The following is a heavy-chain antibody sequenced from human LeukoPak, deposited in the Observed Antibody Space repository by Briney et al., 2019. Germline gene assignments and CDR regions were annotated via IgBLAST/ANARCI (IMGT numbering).Heavy chain of an antibody. Sequence: GGSLRLSCAASGFTFSSYSMNWVRQAPGKGLEWVSSISSSSTYIYYADSVKGRFTISRDNAKNSLYLQMNSLRVEDTAVYYCARGDRSAWFGELSDYWGQGTLVTVSS. V-gene: IGHV3-21*01. CDR2: ISSSSTYI. CDR1: GFTFSSYS. D-gene: IGHD3-10*01. CDR3: ARGDRSAWFGELSDY. J-gene: IGHJ4*02.